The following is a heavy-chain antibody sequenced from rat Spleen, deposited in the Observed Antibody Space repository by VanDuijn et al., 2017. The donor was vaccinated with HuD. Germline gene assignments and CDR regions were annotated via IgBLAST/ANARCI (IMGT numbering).Heavy chain of an antibody. CDR1: GFIFSDYY. CDR2: TSYGGGST. D-gene: IGHD3-1*01. V-gene: IGHV5-22*01. Sequence: EVQLVESGGGLVQPGRSLKLSCAASGFIFSDYYMAWVRQAPKKGLEWVASTSYGGGSTFYGDSVKGRFTISRDNAKITLYLQMDSLRSEDTATYYGATGSGSPLDYWGQGVMVTVSS. J-gene: IGHJ2*01. CDR3: ATGSGSPLDY.